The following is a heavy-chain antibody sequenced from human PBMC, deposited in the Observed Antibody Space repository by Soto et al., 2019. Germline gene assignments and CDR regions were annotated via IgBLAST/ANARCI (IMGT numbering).Heavy chain of an antibody. Sequence: GGSLRLSCVVSGFTFRNYAMHWVRQAPDRGLEWVAVIANDGRDRHHADSVRGRFTISRDNSQNTLYLQMSSLTIEDTAVYLCAKDLAAPAQYYSESWGQGAVVTVSS. CDR1: GFTFRNYA. V-gene: IGHV3-30*18. CDR3: AKDLAAPAQYYSES. D-gene: IGHD3-3*02. CDR2: IANDGRDR. J-gene: IGHJ4*02.